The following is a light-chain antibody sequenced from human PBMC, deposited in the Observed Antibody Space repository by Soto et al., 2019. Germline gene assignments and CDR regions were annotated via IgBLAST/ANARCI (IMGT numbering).Light chain of an antibody. CDR1: QSVSSSY. V-gene: IGKV3-20*01. CDR2: GAS. Sequence: EIVLTQSPGTLSLSPGERATLSCRASQSVSSSYLAWYQQKPGQAPRVLIYGASSRATGIPDRLSGRGSGTDFTLTISRLEPEDFTLYYCQQYGSSPYTFGQGTKLEIK. J-gene: IGKJ2*01. CDR3: QQYGSSPYT.